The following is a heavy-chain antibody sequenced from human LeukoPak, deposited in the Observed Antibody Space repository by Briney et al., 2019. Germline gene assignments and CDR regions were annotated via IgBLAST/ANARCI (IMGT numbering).Heavy chain of an antibody. CDR2: ISWNSGSI. Sequence: PGRSLRLSCAASGFTFDDYAMHWGRQAPGKGLEWVSGISWNSGSIGYADSVKGRFTISRDNAKNSLYLQMNSLRAEDMALYYCAKGRHSMIVAVYFDYWGQGTLVTVSS. CDR1: GFTFDDYA. V-gene: IGHV3-9*03. J-gene: IGHJ4*02. CDR3: AKGRHSMIVAVYFDY. D-gene: IGHD3-22*01.